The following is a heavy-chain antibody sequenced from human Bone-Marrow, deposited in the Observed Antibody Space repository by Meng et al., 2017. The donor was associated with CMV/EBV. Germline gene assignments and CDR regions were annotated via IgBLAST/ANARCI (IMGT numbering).Heavy chain of an antibody. CDR3: VREMQGGGYEAWFDP. Sequence: GESLKISCAASGFTFSSYEMNWVRQAPGKGLEWVSYISSSGSTIYYADSVEGRFTISRDNAKNRLYLQMSSLRAEDTAVYYCVREMQGGGYEAWFDPWGQGTLVTVSP. CDR1: GFTFSSYE. CDR2: ISSSGSTI. D-gene: IGHD5-12*01. J-gene: IGHJ5*02. V-gene: IGHV3-48*03.